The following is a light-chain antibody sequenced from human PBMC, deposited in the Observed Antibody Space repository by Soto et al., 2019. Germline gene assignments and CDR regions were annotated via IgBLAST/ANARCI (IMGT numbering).Light chain of an antibody. CDR1: PNIRSY. V-gene: IGKV1-39*01. CDR3: QQSHSAPNT. J-gene: IGKJ2*01. CDR2: VAS. Sequence: IQMTQSPSSLSASVGDRVTISCRASPNIRSYLNWYHQKLGEAPKLLIYVASSLQSGVPSRFSGSGSGTDFTLTVSSLQPEEFATYYCQQSHSAPNTFGQGSKLEIE.